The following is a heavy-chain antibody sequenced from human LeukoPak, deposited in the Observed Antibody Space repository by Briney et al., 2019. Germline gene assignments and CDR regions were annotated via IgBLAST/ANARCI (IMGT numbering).Heavy chain of an antibody. CDR3: AKDWYSSSWYEFLDC. D-gene: IGHD6-13*01. CDR1: GGSFSGYY. Sequence: SETLSLTCAVYGGSFSGYYWSWIRQPPGKGLEWIGEINHSGSTNYNPSLKSRLTISVGTSKNQFSLKLSSATAADTAVYYCAKDWYSSSWYEFLDCWGQGTLVTVSS. V-gene: IGHV4-34*01. J-gene: IGHJ4*02. CDR2: INHSGST.